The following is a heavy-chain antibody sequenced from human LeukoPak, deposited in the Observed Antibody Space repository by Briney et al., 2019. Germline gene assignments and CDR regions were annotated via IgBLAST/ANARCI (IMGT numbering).Heavy chain of an antibody. Sequence: PSETLSLTCTVSGGSISSYYWSWIRQPPGKGLEWIGYIYYSGSTNYNPSLTSRVTISVDTSKNQFSLKLSSVTAADTAVYYCARARAVAIDYWGQGTLVTVSS. D-gene: IGHD6-19*01. CDR3: ARARAVAIDY. CDR2: IYYSGST. CDR1: GGSISSYY. J-gene: IGHJ4*02. V-gene: IGHV4-59*01.